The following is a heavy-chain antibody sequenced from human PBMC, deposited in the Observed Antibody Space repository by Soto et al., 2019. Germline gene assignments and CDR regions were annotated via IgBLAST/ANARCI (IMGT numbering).Heavy chain of an antibody. Sequence: QVQLQESGPGLVKPSETLSLTCTVSGGSISSYYWSWIRQPPGKGLEWIGYIYYSGSTNYNPSLKSRVTISVDTSKNQFSLKLSSVTAADTVVYYCARRFGDAFDFWGQGTMVTVSS. J-gene: IGHJ3*01. CDR3: ARRFGDAFDF. D-gene: IGHD3-10*01. CDR2: IYYSGST. CDR1: GGSISSYY. V-gene: IGHV4-59*08.